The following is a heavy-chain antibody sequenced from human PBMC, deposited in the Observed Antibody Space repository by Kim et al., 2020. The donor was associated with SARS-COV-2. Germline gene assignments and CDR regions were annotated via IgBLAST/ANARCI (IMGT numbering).Heavy chain of an antibody. CDR2: ISSSSSYI. CDR3: AREAGYSDYYYYGMDV. CDR1: GFTFSSYS. Sequence: GGSLRLSCAASGFTFSSYSMNWVRQAPGKGLEWVSSISSSSSYIYYADSVKGRFTISRDNAKNSLYLQMNSLRAEDTAVYYCAREAGYSDYYYYGMDVWGQGTTVTVSS. D-gene: IGHD2-15*01. J-gene: IGHJ6*02. V-gene: IGHV3-21*01.